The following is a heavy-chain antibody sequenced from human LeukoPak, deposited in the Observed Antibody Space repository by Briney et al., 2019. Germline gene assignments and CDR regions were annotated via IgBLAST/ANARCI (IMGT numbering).Heavy chain of an antibody. J-gene: IGHJ4*02. CDR1: GVTVSNNY. CDR2: IYSGGST. V-gene: IGHV3-66*01. D-gene: IGHD6-6*01. CDR3: ARDPPAVAANTYG. Sequence: GGSPRLSCAASGVTVSNNYMDWVRQPPGKGLEWVSNIYSGGSTYYSDYVKGRFSISRDNYKNTLYLQINSLRAEDTAVYYCARDPPAVAANTYGWGQGTLVTVSS.